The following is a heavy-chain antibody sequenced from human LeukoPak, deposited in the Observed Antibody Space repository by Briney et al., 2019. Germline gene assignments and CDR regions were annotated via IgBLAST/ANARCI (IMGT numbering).Heavy chain of an antibody. V-gene: IGHV3-23*01. Sequence: PGGSLRLSCAASGFTFSHFAMSWVRQAPGKGLHWVSTISGSGNKTYDADSVKGRFTISRDNSKNALYLQMTGLRAEDTAVYYCAKLKRVGIAPFDDWGQGILVTVS. CDR2: ISGSGNKT. CDR1: GFTFSHFA. J-gene: IGHJ4*02. CDR3: AKLKRVGIAPFDD. D-gene: IGHD3-10*01.